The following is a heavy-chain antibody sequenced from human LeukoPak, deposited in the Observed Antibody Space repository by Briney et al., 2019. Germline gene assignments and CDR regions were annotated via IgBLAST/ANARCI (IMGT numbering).Heavy chain of an antibody. D-gene: IGHD3-22*01. Sequence: ASVKVSCKASGYTFTSYYMHWVRQAPGQGLEWMGIINPCGGSTSYAQKFQGRVTMTRDTSTSTVYMELSSLRSEDTAVYYCARDSKARNYYDSCGGPYYFDYWGQGTLVTVSS. J-gene: IGHJ4*02. CDR2: INPCGGST. CDR3: ARDSKARNYYDSCGGPYYFDY. CDR1: GYTFTSYY. V-gene: IGHV1-46*01.